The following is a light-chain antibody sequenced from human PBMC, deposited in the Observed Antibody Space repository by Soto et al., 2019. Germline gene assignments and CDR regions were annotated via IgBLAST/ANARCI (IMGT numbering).Light chain of an antibody. CDR3: QQRNYPLT. J-gene: IGKJ4*01. V-gene: IGKV3-11*01. CDR1: QSVGRN. CDR2: DAS. Sequence: EIVLTQSTATLSLSPGERATLSCRASQSVGRNLGWYQQKPGQSPRLLIYDASNRATGIPARFSGSGSGTDFTLSISTLEPEDFAVYYCQQRNYPLTFGGGTKVEI.